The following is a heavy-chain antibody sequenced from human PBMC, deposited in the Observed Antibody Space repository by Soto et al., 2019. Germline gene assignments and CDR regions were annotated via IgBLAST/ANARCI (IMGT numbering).Heavy chain of an antibody. D-gene: IGHD3-10*01. CDR3: ARGTHVWFGP. J-gene: IGHJ5*02. V-gene: IGHV1-3*05. CDR2: INAGNGNT. Sequence: QVQLVQSGAEEKKPGASVKVSCKASGYTFSDYAIHWVRQAPGQRPEWMGWINAGNGNTKYSQKFQGRVTITRDTSASTAYMELSSLRSEDTAVYYCARGTHVWFGPWGQGTLVTVSS. CDR1: GYTFSDYA.